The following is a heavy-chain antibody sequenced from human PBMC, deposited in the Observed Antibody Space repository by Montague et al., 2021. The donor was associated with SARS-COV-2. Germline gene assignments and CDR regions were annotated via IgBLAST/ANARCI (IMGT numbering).Heavy chain of an antibody. J-gene: IGHJ4*02. CDR2: KFHSGST. CDR3: ARGVVGPTVLFLEY. Sequence: SETLSLTCTVSNYSVSSGYYWGWIRQLPGKGLEWIGFKFHSGSTYYNPSLRSRVITSVDTSKNQVSLKLRPVSAADTAVYYCARGVVGPTVLFLEYWGQGILVAVSS. CDR1: NYSVSSGYY. D-gene: IGHD1-26*01. V-gene: IGHV4-38-2*02.